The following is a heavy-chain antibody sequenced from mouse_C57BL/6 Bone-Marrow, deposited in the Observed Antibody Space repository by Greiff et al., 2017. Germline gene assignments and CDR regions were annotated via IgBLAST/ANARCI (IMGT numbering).Heavy chain of an antibody. CDR2: IYPGSGNT. V-gene: IGHV1-76*01. J-gene: IGHJ4*01. CDR1: GYTFTDYY. CDR3: ARRLLWSEDYAMDY. D-gene: IGHD2-1*01. Sequence: QVQLQQSGAELVRPGASVKLSCKASGYTFTDYYINWVKQRPGQGLEWIARIYPGSGNTYYNEKFKGKATLTAEKSSSTSYMQLSSLTSEDSAVXFCARRLLWSEDYAMDYWGQGTSVTVSS.